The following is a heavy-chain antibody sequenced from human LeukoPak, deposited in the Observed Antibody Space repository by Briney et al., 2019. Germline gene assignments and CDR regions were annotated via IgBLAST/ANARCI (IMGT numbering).Heavy chain of an antibody. CDR1: GFTFSSYE. Sequence: PGGSLRLSCAASGFTFSSYEMNWVRQAPGKGLEWVSYISSSGSTIYYADSVKGRFTISRDNAKNSLYLQMNSLRAEDTAVYYCARVPITIFGVVILGCMDVWGQGTLVTVSS. CDR3: ARVPITIFGVVILGCMDV. D-gene: IGHD3-3*01. J-gene: IGHJ4*02. V-gene: IGHV3-48*03. CDR2: ISSSGSTI.